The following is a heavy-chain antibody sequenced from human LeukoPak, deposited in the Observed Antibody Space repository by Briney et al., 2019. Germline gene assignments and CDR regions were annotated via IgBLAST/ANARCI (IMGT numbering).Heavy chain of an antibody. J-gene: IGHJ4*02. D-gene: IGHD6-13*01. Sequence: GRSLRLSCAAPGFTFDDYAMHWVRQAPGKALEWVSGLSWSSGSIGYADSVKGRFTISRDNAKNSLYLQMNSLRAEDTALYYCAKDVGYSSYYFDYWGQGTLVTVSS. V-gene: IGHV3-9*01. CDR2: LSWSSGSI. CDR1: GFTFDDYA. CDR3: AKDVGYSSYYFDY.